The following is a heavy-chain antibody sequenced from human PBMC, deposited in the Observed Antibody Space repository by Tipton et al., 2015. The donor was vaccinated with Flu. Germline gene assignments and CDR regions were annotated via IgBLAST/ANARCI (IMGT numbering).Heavy chain of an antibody. CDR2: ITTSGNTI. CDR3: ARVWGYSYYFGY. J-gene: IGHJ4*02. V-gene: IGHV3-48*04. CDR1: GLTFSHNR. Sequence: SLRLSCAASGLTFSHNRMSWVRQAPGKGLEWVSYITTSGNTIYYADSVKGLFTIARNNAKNSQYLQMNSLRAENTAVYYCARVWGYSYYFGYWGQGTLVTVSS. D-gene: IGHD3-16*01.